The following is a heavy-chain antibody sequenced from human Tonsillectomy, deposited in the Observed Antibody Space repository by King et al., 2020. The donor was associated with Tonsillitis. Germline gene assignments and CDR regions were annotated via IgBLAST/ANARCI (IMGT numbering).Heavy chain of an antibody. D-gene: IGHD3-3*01. Sequence: TLKESGPTLVKPTQSLTLTCTFSGFSLSSSGVGVGWIRQPPGTALEWLALIYWDDDKRYSPSLKNRLTITKDTSKNQVVLTMTNIDPVDTATYYCARFWSGFFVTPHDAFDIWGQGTMVTVSS. CDR3: ARFWSGFFVTPHDAFDI. CDR1: GFSLSSSGVG. CDR2: IYWDDDK. J-gene: IGHJ3*02. V-gene: IGHV2-5*02.